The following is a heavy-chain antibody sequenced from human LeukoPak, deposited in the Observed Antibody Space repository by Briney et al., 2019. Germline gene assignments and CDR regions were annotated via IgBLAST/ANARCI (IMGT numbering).Heavy chain of an antibody. Sequence: GGSLRLSCAASGFTFSSYWMSWVRQAPGKGLEWLANIKQDGSEKYYVDSVKRRFTISRDNAKNPLYLQMNSLRAEDTAVYYCARDSPTYYDISGYIYWGQGTLVSVSS. V-gene: IGHV3-7*05. J-gene: IGHJ4*02. D-gene: IGHD3-22*01. CDR1: GFTFSSYW. CDR2: IKQDGSEK. CDR3: ARDSPTYYDISGYIY.